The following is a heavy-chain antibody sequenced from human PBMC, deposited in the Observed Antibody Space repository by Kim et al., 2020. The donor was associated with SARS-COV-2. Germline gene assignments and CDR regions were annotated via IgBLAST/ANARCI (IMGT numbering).Heavy chain of an antibody. CDR1: GFTFSTSA. Sequence: ASVKDSCKLSGFTFSTSALHWVRQAPGQRLEWMGWINRDNGKTKSSERFQDRVTFTRDMSASTVYMELSSLRVEDTAVYYCARDGFFYDESGITDSWGQGTLVTVSS. V-gene: IGHV1-3*01. CDR2: INRDNGKT. D-gene: IGHD3-10*01. CDR3: ARDGFFYDESGITDS. J-gene: IGHJ4*02.